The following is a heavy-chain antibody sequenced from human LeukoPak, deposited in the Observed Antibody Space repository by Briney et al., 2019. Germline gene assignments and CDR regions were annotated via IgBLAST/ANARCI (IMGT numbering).Heavy chain of an antibody. V-gene: IGHV4-39*01. CDR3: ASENCSGTSCSSFDY. CDR2: IFYSGTT. D-gene: IGHD2-2*01. J-gene: IGHJ4*02. Sequence: SETLSLTCTVSGGSISSRSYYWGWIRQPPGKGLEWIGSIFYSGTTYYNPSLKSRVTISVDTSKNQFSLRLSSVTAADTAVYYCASENCSGTSCSSFDYWGQRTLVTVSS. CDR1: GGSISSRSYY.